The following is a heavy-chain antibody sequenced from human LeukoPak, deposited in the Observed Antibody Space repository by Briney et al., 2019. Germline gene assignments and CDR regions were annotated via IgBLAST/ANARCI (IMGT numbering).Heavy chain of an antibody. CDR1: GYTFTSYD. D-gene: IGHD6-19*01. CDR3: ARAPIAVAGRGYFDY. Sequence: ASVKVSCKASGYTFTSYDINWVRQATGQGLEWMGWMNPNSGSTSYAQKFRGRVTMTRDMSTSTVYMELSSLRSEDTAVYYCARAPIAVAGRGYFDYWGQGTLVTVSS. V-gene: IGHV1-8*01. CDR2: MNPNSGST. J-gene: IGHJ4*02.